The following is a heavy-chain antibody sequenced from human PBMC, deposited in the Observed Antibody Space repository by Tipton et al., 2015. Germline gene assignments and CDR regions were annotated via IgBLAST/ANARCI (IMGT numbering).Heavy chain of an antibody. D-gene: IGHD3-9*01. J-gene: IGHJ4*02. CDR2: IYVDDSDT. CDR1: GYNFANSW. CDR3: ARRLPYFEWSKVYYFDF. V-gene: IGHV5-51*01. Sequence: QLVQSGAEVKKPGESLKISCKGSGYNFANSWVAWVRQMPGKGLEWMGIIYVDDSDTRYSQSFQGQVTISADMSNSSAYLQWSSLKASDTAVYYGARRLPYFEWSKVYYFDFWGQGSPVTVS.